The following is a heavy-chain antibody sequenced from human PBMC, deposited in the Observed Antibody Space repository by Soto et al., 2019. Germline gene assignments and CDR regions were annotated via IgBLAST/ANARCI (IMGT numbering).Heavy chain of an antibody. CDR2: INHSGST. J-gene: IGHJ6*04. Sequence: PSVTLSLTCAVCVGSFSGYYWSCIRQPPGRVLECIGEINHSGSTNYNPSLKSRVTISVDTSKNQFSLKLSSVSAAETAVYYCARAVSSSFGVFSLYYYGMDVWGEGTQVTVSS. CDR3: ARAVSSSFGVFSLYYYGMDV. V-gene: IGHV4-34*01. D-gene: IGHD3-3*01. CDR1: VGSFSGYY.